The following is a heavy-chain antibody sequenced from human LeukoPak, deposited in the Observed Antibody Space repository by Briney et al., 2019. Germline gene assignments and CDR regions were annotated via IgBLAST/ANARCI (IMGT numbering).Heavy chain of an antibody. V-gene: IGHV7-4-1*02. CDR1: GYSFTSYA. J-gene: IGHJ4*02. D-gene: IGHD3-10*01. CDR3: ARDGKILWFGELKGIDY. Sequence: ASVKVSCKASGYSFTSYAMNWVRQAPGQGLEWMGWINTNTGNPTYAQGFTGRFVFSLDTSVSTAYLQISSLKAEDTAVYYCARDGKILWFGELKGIDYWGQGTLVTVSS. CDR2: INTNTGNP.